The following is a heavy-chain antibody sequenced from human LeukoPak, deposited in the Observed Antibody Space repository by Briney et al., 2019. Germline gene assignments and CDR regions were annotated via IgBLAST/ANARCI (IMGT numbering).Heavy chain of an antibody. V-gene: IGHV1-2*02. CDR2: INPNSGGT. CDR3: AREYCSGGSCYNLGYFDY. CDR1: GYTFTSYG. D-gene: IGHD2-15*01. J-gene: IGHJ4*02. Sequence: ASVKVSCKASGYTFTSYGISWVRQAPGQGLEWMGWINPNSGGTNYAQKFQGRVTMTRDTSISTAYMELSRLRSDDTAVYYCAREYCSGGSCYNLGYFDYWGQGTLVTVSS.